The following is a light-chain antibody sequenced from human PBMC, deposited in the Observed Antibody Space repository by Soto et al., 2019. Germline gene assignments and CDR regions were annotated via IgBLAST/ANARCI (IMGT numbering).Light chain of an antibody. J-gene: IGLJ1*01. CDR2: DNT. V-gene: IGLV1-40*01. CDR1: SSNIGADYA. Sequence: QSVLTQPPSVSGAPGQRVTISCTGSSSNIGADYAVHWYQQLPGTAPKLLIYDNTNRPSGVPDRFSGSKSGTSASLAITGLQGEDEADYYCHSFDSTLSGSYVFGTGTKVTVL. CDR3: HSFDSTLSGSYV.